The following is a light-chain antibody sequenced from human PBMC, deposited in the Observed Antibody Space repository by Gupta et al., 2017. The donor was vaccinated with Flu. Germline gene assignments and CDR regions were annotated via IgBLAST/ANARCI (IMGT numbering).Light chain of an antibody. V-gene: IGKV4-1*01. Sequence: DIVMTQSPASLAVSLGERATINCKSSQSILYNSNNKNYLAWYQQKPGQPPKLLIYWASTRESGVPDRFSGSGSGTDFTLTISSLQAEDVAVYYCQQYDNTPTFGGGTKVEIK. J-gene: IGKJ4*01. CDR3: QQYDNTPT. CDR2: WAS. CDR1: QSILYNSNNKNY.